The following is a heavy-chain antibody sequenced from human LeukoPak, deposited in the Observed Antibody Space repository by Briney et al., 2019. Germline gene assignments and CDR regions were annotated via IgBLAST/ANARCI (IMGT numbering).Heavy chain of an antibody. CDR2: MSAYNGNT. V-gene: IGHV1-18*01. CDR1: GYTFTSYG. J-gene: IGHJ5*02. CDR3: ARDRNRIDQLLWEGTMLNWFDP. Sequence: ASVKVSCKASGYTFTSYGISWVRQAPGQGLEWMGWMSAYNGNTNYAQKLQGRVTMTTDTSTSTAYMELRSLRSDDTAVYYCARDRNRIDQLLWEGTMLNWFDPWGQGTLVTVSS. D-gene: IGHD2-2*01.